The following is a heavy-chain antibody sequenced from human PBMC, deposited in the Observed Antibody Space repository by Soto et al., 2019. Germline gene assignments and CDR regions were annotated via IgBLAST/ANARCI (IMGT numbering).Heavy chain of an antibody. CDR2: ISSSSSYI. J-gene: IGHJ4*02. V-gene: IGHV3-21*01. Sequence: GGSLRLSCAASGFTFSSYSMNWVRQAPGKGLEWVSSISSSSSYIYYADSVKGRFTISRDNAKNSLYLQMNSLRAEDTAVYYCARDDYAAMGNFDYWGQGTLVTVSS. D-gene: IGHD5-18*01. CDR3: ARDDYAAMGNFDY. CDR1: GFTFSSYS.